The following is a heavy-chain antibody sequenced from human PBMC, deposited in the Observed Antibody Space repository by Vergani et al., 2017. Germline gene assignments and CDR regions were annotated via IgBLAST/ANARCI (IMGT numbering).Heavy chain of an antibody. D-gene: IGHD2-2*01. Sequence: QVQLQQWGAGLLKPSETLSLTCAVYGGSFSGYYWSWIRQPPGKGLEWIGEINHSGSTNYNPSLKSRVTISVDTSKNMFSLKLSSGTAAETAVYYCARGIGYQLLYSYYYYMDVWGKGTMVTVSS. CDR3: ARGIGYQLLYSYYYYMDV. V-gene: IGHV4-34*01. CDR2: INHSGST. CDR1: GGSFSGYY. J-gene: IGHJ6*03.